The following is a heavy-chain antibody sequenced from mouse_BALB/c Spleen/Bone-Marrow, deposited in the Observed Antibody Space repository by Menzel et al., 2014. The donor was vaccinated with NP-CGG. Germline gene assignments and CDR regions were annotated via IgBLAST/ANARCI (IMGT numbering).Heavy chain of an antibody. V-gene: IGHV5-12-2*01. J-gene: IGHJ2*01. CDR2: ITIGGAGT. CDR3: TRHGGGPDYFDY. CDR1: GFTFSSYS. Sequence: EVKLLESGGGIVQPGGSLKLSCAASGFTFSSYSMSWVRQTPDRRLEWVAYITIGGAGTYYADTVKGRFTISRDNAKNTLYLQMSSLKSGDTAMYYCTRHGGGPDYFDYWGHGTTLTVSS.